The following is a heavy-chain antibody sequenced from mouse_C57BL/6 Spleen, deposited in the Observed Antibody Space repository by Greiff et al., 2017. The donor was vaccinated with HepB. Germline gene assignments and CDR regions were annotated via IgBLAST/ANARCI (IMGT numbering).Heavy chain of an antibody. J-gene: IGHJ4*01. D-gene: IGHD1-1*01. CDR2: IHPNSGST. V-gene: IGHV1-64*01. CDR1: GYTFTSYW. CDR3: ARWTTVVPYAMDY. Sequence: QVQLQQPGAELVKPGASVKLSCKASGYTFTSYWMHWVKQRPGQGLEWIGMIHPNSGSTNYNEKFKSKATLTVDKSSSTAYMQLSSLTSEDSAVYYCARWTTVVPYAMDYWGQGTSVTVSS.